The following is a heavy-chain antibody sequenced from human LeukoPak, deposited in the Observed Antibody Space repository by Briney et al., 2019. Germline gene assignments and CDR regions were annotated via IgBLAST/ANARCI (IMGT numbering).Heavy chain of an antibody. CDR2: ISGRSGYI. D-gene: IGHD3-10*01. J-gene: IGHJ4*02. Sequence: PGGSLLLSCAASGFTFDSYTMTWVRQAPGKGLEWVSSISGRSGYIYYADSMKGRFTISRDNAKSSLYLQMNSLGPEDTATYYRARVGERRPGTSESFFPAHFDSWGQGTLVIVSS. CDR1: GFTFDSYT. V-gene: IGHV3-21*01. CDR3: ARVGERRPGTSESFFPAHFDS.